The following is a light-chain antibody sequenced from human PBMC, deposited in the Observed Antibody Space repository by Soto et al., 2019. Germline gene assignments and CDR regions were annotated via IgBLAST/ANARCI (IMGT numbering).Light chain of an antibody. CDR3: QHYNSYSEA. CDR1: QSVRSSY. V-gene: IGKV3-20*01. J-gene: IGKJ1*01. Sequence: EIVLTQSPGTLSLSPGERATLSCRASQSVRSSYLAWYQQKPGQAPRLLIYGASTRATGIPDRFSGSGSGTEFTLTISSLQSEDFAVYYCQHYNSYSEAFGQGTKVDI. CDR2: GAS.